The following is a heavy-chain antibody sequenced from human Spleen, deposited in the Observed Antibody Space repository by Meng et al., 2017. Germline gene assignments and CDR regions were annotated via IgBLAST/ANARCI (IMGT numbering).Heavy chain of an antibody. V-gene: IGHV1-69*06. CDR2: IIPKFGTA. CDR1: SNYA. CDR3: ARGPTTMAHDFDY. D-gene: IGHD4-11*01. Sequence: SNYAISWVRQAPGQGLEWMGGIIPKFGTANYAQRLQGRVTITADKSTSTAYMELRSLRSDDTAVYYCARGPTTMAHDFDYWGQGTLVTVSS. J-gene: IGHJ4*02.